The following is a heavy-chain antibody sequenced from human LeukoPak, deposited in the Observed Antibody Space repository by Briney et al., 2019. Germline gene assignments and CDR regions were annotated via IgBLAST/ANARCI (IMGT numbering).Heavy chain of an antibody. Sequence: GASVKVSCRASGYTFISYYIHWVRQAPGQGLEWMGIINPSGGSTSYAQKFQGRVTMTRDTSTSTVYMELSSLRSEDTAVYYCARPAGGQPHVGFDIWGQGTMVTVSS. J-gene: IGHJ3*02. V-gene: IGHV1-46*01. CDR3: ARPAGGQPHVGFDI. CDR2: INPSGGST. CDR1: GYTFISYY. D-gene: IGHD3-10*01.